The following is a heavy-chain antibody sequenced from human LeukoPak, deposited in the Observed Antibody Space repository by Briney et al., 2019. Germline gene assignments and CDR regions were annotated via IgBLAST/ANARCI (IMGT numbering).Heavy chain of an antibody. J-gene: IGHJ4*02. CDR2: INHSGST. Sequence: PSETLSLTCAVYGGSFSGYYWSWIRHPPQKGLEWIGEINHSGSTNYNPSLKSRVTISVDTSKSQFSLKLSSVTAADTAVYYCARVGYYYGSGSSLYYFDYRGQGTLVTVSS. D-gene: IGHD3-10*01. CDR3: ARVGYYYGSGSSLYYFDY. CDR1: GGSFSGYY. V-gene: IGHV4-34*01.